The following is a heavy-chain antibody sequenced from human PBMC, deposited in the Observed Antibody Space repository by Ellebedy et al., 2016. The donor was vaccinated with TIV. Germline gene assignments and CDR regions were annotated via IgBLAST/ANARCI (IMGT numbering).Heavy chain of an antibody. CDR1: GFTFSSYS. CDR2: ISSSSSTI. J-gene: IGHJ4*02. V-gene: IGHV3-48*01. D-gene: IGHD3-22*01. Sequence: GESLKISCAASGFTFSSYSMNWVRQAPGKGLEWVSYISSSSSTIYYADSVKGRFTISRDNAKNSLYLQMNSLRAEDTDVYYCVRQERAHYYDSSGYLHSWGQGTLVTVSS. CDR3: VRQERAHYYDSSGYLHS.